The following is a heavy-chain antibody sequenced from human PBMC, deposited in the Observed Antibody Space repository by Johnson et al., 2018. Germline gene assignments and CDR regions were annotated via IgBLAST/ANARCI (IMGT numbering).Heavy chain of an antibody. D-gene: IGHD2-2*01. CDR3: GAAASGDYIPPPDY. CDR1: GFTFNRYA. V-gene: IGHV3-23*04. J-gene: IGHJ4*02. CDR2: ITGGTGKT. Sequence: VQLVQSGGGLAQPGGSLRLSCVASGFTFNRYAFGWVRQPPGKGLEWLSAITGGTGKTFYADSVKGRFTVSRDSFKSTVYLQLNSLRADDTAVDYCGAAASGDYIPPPDYWGQGTLVSVSS.